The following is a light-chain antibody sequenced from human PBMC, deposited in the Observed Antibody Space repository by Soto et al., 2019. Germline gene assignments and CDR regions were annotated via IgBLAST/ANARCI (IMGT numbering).Light chain of an antibody. J-gene: IGKJ2*01. V-gene: IGKV1-5*01. Sequence: DIQMTQSASTLSASVVDRVTITCRASQRIGSTLAWYQQKPGKGPKLLIYDASTLESGVPSRFSGSGFGTEFALTISSLQPDDFATFYCQQYNSYGTFGQGSKLEIK. CDR1: QRIGST. CDR3: QQYNSYGT. CDR2: DAS.